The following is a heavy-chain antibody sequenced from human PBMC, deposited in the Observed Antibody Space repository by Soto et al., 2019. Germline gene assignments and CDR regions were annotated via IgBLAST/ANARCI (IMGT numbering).Heavy chain of an antibody. CDR3: ARADYYDSSGYFLQNNWFDP. V-gene: IGHV4-4*02. CDR1: GGSISSSNW. J-gene: IGHJ5*02. CDR2: IYHSGST. Sequence: PSETLSLTCAVSGGSISSSNWWSWVRQPPGKGLEWIGEIYHSGSTNYNPSLKSRVTISVDKSKNQFSLKLSSVTAADTAVYYCARADYYDSSGYFLQNNWFDPWGQGTLVTVS. D-gene: IGHD3-22*01.